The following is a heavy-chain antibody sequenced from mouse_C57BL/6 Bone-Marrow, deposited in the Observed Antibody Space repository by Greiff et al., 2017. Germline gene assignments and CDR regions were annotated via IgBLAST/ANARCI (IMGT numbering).Heavy chain of an antibody. CDR1: GFTFSSYA. J-gene: IGHJ1*03. Sequence: EVKLVESGGGLVKPGGSLKLSCAASGFTFSSYAMSWVRQTPEKRLEWVATISDGGSYTYYPDNVKGRFTISRDNAKNNLYLQMSHLKSEDTAVYYCARERLPWYFDVWGTGTTVTVSS. CDR3: ARERLPWYFDV. CDR2: ISDGGSYT. V-gene: IGHV5-4*01.